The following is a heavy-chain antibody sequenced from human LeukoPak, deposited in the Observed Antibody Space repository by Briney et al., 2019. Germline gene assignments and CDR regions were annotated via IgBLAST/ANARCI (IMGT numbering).Heavy chain of an antibody. CDR1: GGSISSYY. J-gene: IGHJ3*02. Sequence: SETLSLTCTVSGGSISSYYWSWIRQPPGKGLEWIGYIYYSGSTNYNPSLKSRVTISLDTSKKQFSLRLTSVTAADTAVYYCAVSSIDSGAFDMWGQGTMVTVSS. V-gene: IGHV4-59*12. CDR3: AVSSIDSGAFDM. D-gene: IGHD5-12*01. CDR2: IYYSGST.